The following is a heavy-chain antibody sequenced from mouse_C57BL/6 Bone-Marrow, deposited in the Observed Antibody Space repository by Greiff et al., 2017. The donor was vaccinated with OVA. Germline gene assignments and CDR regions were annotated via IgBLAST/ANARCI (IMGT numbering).Heavy chain of an antibody. CDR3: ARTNYYGSSHWYFDV. V-gene: IGHV14-2*01. CDR1: GFNIKDYY. CDR2: IDPEDGET. D-gene: IGHD1-1*01. Sequence: VQLQQSGAELVKPGASVKLSCTASGFNIKDYYMHWVKQRTEQGLEWIGRIDPEDGETKYAPKFKGKATITADTSSNTAYLQLSSLTSEDTAVYYCARTNYYGSSHWYFDVWGTGTTVTVSS. J-gene: IGHJ1*03.